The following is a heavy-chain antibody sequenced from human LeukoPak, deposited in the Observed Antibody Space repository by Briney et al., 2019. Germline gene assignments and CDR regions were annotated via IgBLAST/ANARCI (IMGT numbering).Heavy chain of an antibody. V-gene: IGHV3-21*04. Sequence: GGSLRLSCAASGFTFSSYSMNWVRQAPGKGLEWVSSISSSSSYIYYADSVKGRFTISRDNAKNSLYLQMNSLRAEDTAVYYCARHSGTLGYFDYWGQGTRVTVSS. D-gene: IGHD1-14*01. CDR1: GFTFSSYS. CDR2: ISSSSSYI. J-gene: IGHJ4*02. CDR3: ARHSGTLGYFDY.